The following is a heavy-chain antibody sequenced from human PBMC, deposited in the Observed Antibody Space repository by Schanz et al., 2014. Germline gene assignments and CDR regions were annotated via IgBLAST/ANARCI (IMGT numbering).Heavy chain of an antibody. CDR1: GFTFRSHA. CDR3: ARDSGSSSWYPSDY. Sequence: VQLVESGGGLVQPGRSLRLSCAASGFTFRSHAMHWVRQAPGKGLEWVALIWYDGSNKYYADSVKGRFTISRDNAKNSLYLQMNSLRAEDTALYYCARDSGSSSWYPSDYWGQGTLVTVSS. CDR2: IWYDGSNK. V-gene: IGHV3-33*08. D-gene: IGHD6-13*01. J-gene: IGHJ4*02.